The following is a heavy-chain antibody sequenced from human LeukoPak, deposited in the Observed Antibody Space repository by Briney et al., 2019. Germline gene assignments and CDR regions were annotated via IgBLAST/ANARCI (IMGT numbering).Heavy chain of an antibody. D-gene: IGHD6-13*01. CDR1: GGSISSSSYY. CDR3: AREGIRNAFDI. CDR2: IYYSGNT. V-gene: IGHV4-39*07. J-gene: IGHJ3*02. Sequence: SETLSLTCAVSGGSISSSSYYWGWIRQPPGKGLEWIGSIYYSGNTYYNPSLRNRLTISVDTSKNQFSLKLTSVAAADTAMYYCAREGIRNAFDIWGQGTVVTVSS.